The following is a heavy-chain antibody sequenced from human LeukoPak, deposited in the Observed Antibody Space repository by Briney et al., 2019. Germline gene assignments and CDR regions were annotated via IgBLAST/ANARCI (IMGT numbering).Heavy chain of an antibody. CDR1: RDTFSSYA. CDR2: IIPIFGTA. D-gene: IGHD3-10*01. Sequence: GSSVKVSCKASRDTFSSYAISWVRQAPGQGLEWMGGIIPIFGTANYAQKFQGRVTITADKSTSTAYMELSSLRSEDTAVYYCARAGAHDAFDIWGQGTMVTVSS. V-gene: IGHV1-69*06. J-gene: IGHJ3*02. CDR3: ARAGAHDAFDI.